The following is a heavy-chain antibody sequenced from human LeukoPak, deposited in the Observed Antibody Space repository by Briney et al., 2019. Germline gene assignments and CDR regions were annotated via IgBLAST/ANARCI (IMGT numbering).Heavy chain of an antibody. CDR1: GGSISSYY. CDR3: AWSSAWDKRFYLDY. J-gene: IGHJ4*02. D-gene: IGHD6-6*01. V-gene: IGHV3-15*05. CDR2: IKTKTDGPT. Sequence: ETLSLTCTVSGGSISSYYWSWIRQPPGKGLEWVGRIKTKTDGPTEYAAPVKGRFTISRDDSKNTLDLQMTSLNTDDTAVYYCAWSSAWDKRFYLDYWGQGTLVTVSS.